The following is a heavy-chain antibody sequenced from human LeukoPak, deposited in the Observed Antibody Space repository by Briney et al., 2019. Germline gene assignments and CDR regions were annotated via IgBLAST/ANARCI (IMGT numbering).Heavy chain of an antibody. Sequence: GGSLRLSCAASGFTISINYMSWVRQAPGKGLEWVSYISSSSSTIYYADSVKGRFTISRDNAKNSLYPQMNSLRAEDTAVYYCARDLAVVVVSAFDIWGQGTMVTVSS. CDR2: ISSSSSTI. V-gene: IGHV3-48*04. CDR1: GFTISINY. CDR3: ARDLAVVVVSAFDI. J-gene: IGHJ3*02. D-gene: IGHD3-22*01.